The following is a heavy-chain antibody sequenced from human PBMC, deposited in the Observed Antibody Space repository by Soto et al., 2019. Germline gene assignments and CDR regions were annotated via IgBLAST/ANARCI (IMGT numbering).Heavy chain of an antibody. V-gene: IGHV4-30-4*01. Sequence: SETLSLTCSVSGGSINSGDYYWSWIRQSPGKGLEWIGYIYYSGSTYYNPSLKSRSTISIDTSKNQFFLDVDSVTAADTAIYYCARLYTGYEAFDYWGQGPLVTVSS. CDR2: IYYSGST. J-gene: IGHJ4*02. D-gene: IGHD5-12*01. CDR3: ARLYTGYEAFDY. CDR1: GGSINSGDYY.